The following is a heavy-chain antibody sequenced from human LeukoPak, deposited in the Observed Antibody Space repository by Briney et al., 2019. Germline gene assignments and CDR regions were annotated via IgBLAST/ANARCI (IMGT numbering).Heavy chain of an antibody. Sequence: PGGSLRLSCVASGFTFSTYNMNWVRQAPGKGLEWVSHTSPRGTTRYYADSVKGRFTISRDNAKNSLYLKMSSLRVEDSAVYYCASFSIRTGAYYLDVWGKGTTVAVSS. CDR3: ASFSIRTGAYYLDV. D-gene: IGHD2/OR15-2a*01. CDR1: GFTFSTYN. CDR2: TSPRGTTR. V-gene: IGHV3-48*04. J-gene: IGHJ6*03.